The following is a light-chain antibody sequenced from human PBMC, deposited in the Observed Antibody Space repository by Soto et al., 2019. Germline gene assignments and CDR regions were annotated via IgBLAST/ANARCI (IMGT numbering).Light chain of an antibody. Sequence: EVVLTQSPATLSLSPGERATLSCRASQSISSGFLAWYQQKFGQPPRLLIYGASSRAPGIPDRFSVSGSGTDFTLTISRLEPEDSAVYYCQLLTFGGGTKVAIK. CDR3: QLLT. CDR2: GAS. CDR1: QSISSGF. J-gene: IGKJ4*01. V-gene: IGKV3-20*01.